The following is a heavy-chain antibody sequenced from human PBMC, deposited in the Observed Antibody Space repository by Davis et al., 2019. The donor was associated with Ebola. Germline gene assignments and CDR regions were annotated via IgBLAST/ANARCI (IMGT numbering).Heavy chain of an antibody. CDR1: GFTFSSYW. V-gene: IGHV3-7*03. D-gene: IGHD5-24*01. CDR3: AKGSRDGYSYFDY. CDR2: IKQDGSEK. J-gene: IGHJ4*02. Sequence: PGGSLRLSCAASGFTFSSYWMSWVRQAPGKGLEWVANIKQDGSEKYYVDSVKGRFTISRDNAKNSLYLQMNSLRAEDTAVYYCAKGSRDGYSYFDYWGQGTLVTVSS.